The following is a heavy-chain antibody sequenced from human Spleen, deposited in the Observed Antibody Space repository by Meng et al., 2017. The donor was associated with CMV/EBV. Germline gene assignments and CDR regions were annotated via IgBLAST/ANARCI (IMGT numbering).Heavy chain of an antibody. CDR3: AKDIGMGWGNYYYGMDV. CDR2: ISWNSGSI. V-gene: IGHV3-9*01. J-gene: IGHJ6*02. CDR1: GFTFDSYT. D-gene: IGHD5-24*01. Sequence: SLKISCAASGFTFDSYTMSWVRHSAGKGLEWVSGISWNSGSIGYADSVKGRFTISRDNAKNSLYLQMNSLRAEDTALYYCAKDIGMGWGNYYYGMDVWGQGTTVTVSS.